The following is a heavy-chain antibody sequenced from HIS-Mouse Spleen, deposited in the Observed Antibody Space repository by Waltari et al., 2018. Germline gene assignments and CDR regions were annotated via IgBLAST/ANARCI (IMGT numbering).Heavy chain of an antibody. CDR1: GGSISSSSYS. D-gene: IGHD2-21*02. J-gene: IGHJ5*02. V-gene: IGHV4-39*01. CDR3: ARKRTASGWFDP. Sequence: QLQLQESGPGLVKPSETLSLTCTVSGGSISSSSYSWGWIRQPPGKGLEWIGSIYYSGSTYYNPSLKSRVTISVDTSKNQFSLKLSSVTAADTAVYYCARKRTASGWFDPWGQGTLVTVSS. CDR2: IYYSGST.